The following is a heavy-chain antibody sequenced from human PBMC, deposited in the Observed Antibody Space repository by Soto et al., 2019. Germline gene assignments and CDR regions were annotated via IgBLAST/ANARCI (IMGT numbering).Heavy chain of an antibody. V-gene: IGHV4-31*03. CDR1: GGSISSGGYY. CDR2: IYYSGST. CDR3: ARDPNAERFHEAFDI. J-gene: IGHJ3*02. Sequence: TLSLTCTVSGGSISSGGYYWSWIRQHPGKGLEWIGYIYYSGSTYYNPSLTSRVTISVDTSKNQFSLRLSSVTAADTAVYYCARDPNAERFHEAFDIWGQGTMVTVSS. D-gene: IGHD1-1*01.